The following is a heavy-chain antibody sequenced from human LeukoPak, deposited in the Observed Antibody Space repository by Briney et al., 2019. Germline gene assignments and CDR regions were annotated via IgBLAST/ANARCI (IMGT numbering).Heavy chain of an antibody. V-gene: IGHV3-11*01. J-gene: IGHJ5*02. Sequence: KPGGPLRFSCPASGLTFSDYYMSWIRKAPGKGLEWVSYISSSGSTIYYADSVKGRFTISRDNAKNSLYLQMNSLRAEDTAVYYCARDQKWRGVPAAVSNWFDPWGQGTLVTVSS. CDR2: ISSSGSTI. CDR1: GLTFSDYY. CDR3: ARDQKWRGVPAAVSNWFDP. D-gene: IGHD2-2*01.